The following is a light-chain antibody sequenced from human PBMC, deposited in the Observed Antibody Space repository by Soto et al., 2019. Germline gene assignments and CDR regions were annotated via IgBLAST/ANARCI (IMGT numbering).Light chain of an antibody. CDR2: AAS. CDR3: QQYGSSPYT. CDR1: QSVSSRY. V-gene: IGKV3-20*01. J-gene: IGKJ2*01. Sequence: EIVLTQSPATLSLPPGERATLSSRASQSVSSRYLGWYQQKPGQAPRLLMYAASSRATGIPDRFSGTGSGTDFTLTSTRLEPEDFAVYYCQQYGSSPYTFGPGTKVDIK.